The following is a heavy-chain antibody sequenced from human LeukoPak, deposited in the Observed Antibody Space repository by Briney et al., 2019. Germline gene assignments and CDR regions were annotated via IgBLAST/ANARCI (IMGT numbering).Heavy chain of an antibody. V-gene: IGHV4-59*08. D-gene: IGHD6-19*01. CDR3: ARIAVAGGVAEYFQH. CDR1: GGPISSYY. J-gene: IGHJ1*01. CDR2: IYYSGST. Sequence: SETLSLTCTVSGGPISSYYWSWIRQPPGKGLEWIGYIYYSGSTNYNPSLKSRVTISVDTSKNQFSLKLSSVTAADTAVYYCARIAVAGGVAEYFQHWGQGTLVTVSS.